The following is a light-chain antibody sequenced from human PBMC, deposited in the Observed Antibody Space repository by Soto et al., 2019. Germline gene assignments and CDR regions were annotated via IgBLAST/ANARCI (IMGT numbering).Light chain of an antibody. V-gene: IGKV1-5*03. CDR1: QTISSW. J-gene: IGKJ1*01. Sequence: DIQMTQSPSTLSGSVGDRVTITCRASQTISSWLAWYQQKPGKAPKILIYKAPTLKSGVPSMFSGSGAGPEFTRTISSLQPDDVKTDYCQHYNSYSEAFGQGTKVDIK. CDR3: QHYNSYSEA. CDR2: KAP.